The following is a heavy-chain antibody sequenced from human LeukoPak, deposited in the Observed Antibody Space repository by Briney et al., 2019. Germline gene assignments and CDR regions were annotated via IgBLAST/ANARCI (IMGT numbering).Heavy chain of an antibody. CDR2: INHSGST. Sequence: SETLSLTCAVYGGPFSGYYWSWIRQPPGKGLEWIGEINHSGSTNYNPSLKSRVTISVDTSKNQFSLKLSSVTAADTAVYYCARGRDTMVRGVIITRYFDYWGQGTLVTVSS. CDR3: ARGRDTMVRGVIITRYFDY. J-gene: IGHJ4*02. D-gene: IGHD3-10*01. CDR1: GGPFSGYY. V-gene: IGHV4-34*01.